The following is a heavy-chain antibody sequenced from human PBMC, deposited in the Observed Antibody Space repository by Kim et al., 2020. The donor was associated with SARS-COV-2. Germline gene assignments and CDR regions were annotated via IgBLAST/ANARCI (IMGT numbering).Heavy chain of an antibody. Sequence: SVKVSCKASGGIFSSYAISWVRQAPGQGLEWMGRIIPILGIANYAQKFQGRVTITADKSTSTAYMELSSLRSENTAVYYCSRDPHAMVRGVVNSNWFDPWGQGTLVTVSS. J-gene: IGHJ5*02. D-gene: IGHD3-10*01. CDR2: IIPILGIA. CDR1: GGIFSSYA. CDR3: SRDPHAMVRGVVNSNWFDP. V-gene: IGHV1-69*04.